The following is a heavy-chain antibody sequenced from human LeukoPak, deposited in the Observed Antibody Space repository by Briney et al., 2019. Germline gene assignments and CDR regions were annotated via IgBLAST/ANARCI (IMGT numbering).Heavy chain of an antibody. D-gene: IGHD5-18*01. V-gene: IGHV3-30*18. Sequence: GRSLRLSCAASGFTFSSYGMHWVRQAPGKGLGWVAVISYDGSNKYYADSVKGRFTISRDNSKNTLYLQMNSLRAEDAAVYYCAKDVRYSYGYFDYWGQGTLVTVSS. J-gene: IGHJ4*02. CDR1: GFTFSSYG. CDR2: ISYDGSNK. CDR3: AKDVRYSYGYFDY.